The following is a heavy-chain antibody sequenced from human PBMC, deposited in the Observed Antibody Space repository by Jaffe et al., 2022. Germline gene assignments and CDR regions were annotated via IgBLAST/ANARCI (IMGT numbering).Heavy chain of an antibody. CDR3: AKIPKRFLEWEDLGY. CDR2: ISGSGGST. CDR1: GFSFSNYA. J-gene: IGHJ4*02. D-gene: IGHD3-3*01. V-gene: IGHV3-23*01. Sequence: EVQLLESGGGLVQPGGSLRLSCAGSGFSFSNYAMSWVRQAPGKGLEWVSLISGSGGSTYYADSVKGRFTISRDNAKNTLYLQMNSLRAEDTAVYYCAKIPKRFLEWEDLGYWGQGTLVTVSS.